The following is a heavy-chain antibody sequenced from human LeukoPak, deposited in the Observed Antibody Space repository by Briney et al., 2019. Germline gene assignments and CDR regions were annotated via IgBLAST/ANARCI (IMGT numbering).Heavy chain of an antibody. CDR3: AKDRGLHYDSSEDYFDY. CDR1: GFTFSSYA. CDR2: ISGSGGRT. V-gene: IGHV3-23*01. Sequence: PGGSLRLSCAASGFTFSSYAMSWVRQAPGKGLEWVSAISGSGGRTYYADSVKGRFTISRDNSKNTLYLQMNSLRAEDTAVYYCAKDRGLHYDSSEDYFDYWGQGTLVTVPS. D-gene: IGHD3-22*01. J-gene: IGHJ4*02.